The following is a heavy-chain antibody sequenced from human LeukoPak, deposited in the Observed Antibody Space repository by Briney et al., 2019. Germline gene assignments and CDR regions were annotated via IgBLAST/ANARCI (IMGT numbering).Heavy chain of an antibody. D-gene: IGHD6-19*01. CDR2: TYYRSKWYN. J-gene: IGHJ3*02. CDR1: GDSVSSNSAA. Sequence: SQTLSLTCAISGDSVSSNSAAWNWIRRSPSRGLEWLGRTYYRSKWYNDYAVSVKSRITINPDTSKNQFSLQLNSVTPEDTAVYYCARGRIDSSGWYGHDAFDIWGQGTMVTVSS. V-gene: IGHV6-1*01. CDR3: ARGRIDSSGWYGHDAFDI.